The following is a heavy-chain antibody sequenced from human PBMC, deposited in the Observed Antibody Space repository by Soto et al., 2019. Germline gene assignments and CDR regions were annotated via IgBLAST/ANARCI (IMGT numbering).Heavy chain of an antibody. CDR3: ARGEGRYNWNAAFDI. CDR1: GGTFSSYA. D-gene: IGHD1-1*01. Sequence: ASLKVSCKASGGTFSSYAISCVRQAPGQGLEWMGGIIPIFGTANYAQKFQGRVTITADESTSTAYMGLSSLRSEDTAVYYCARGEGRYNWNAAFDIWGQGTMVTVSS. J-gene: IGHJ3*02. CDR2: IIPIFGTA. V-gene: IGHV1-69*13.